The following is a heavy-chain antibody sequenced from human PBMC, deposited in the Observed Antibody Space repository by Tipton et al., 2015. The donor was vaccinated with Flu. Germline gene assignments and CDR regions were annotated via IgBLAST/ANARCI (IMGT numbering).Heavy chain of an antibody. J-gene: IGHJ6*02. CDR2: IHYSGKT. CDR1: GGSIRSASDY. CDR3: ARDRIVNGFWTGYERYGMDV. D-gene: IGHD3/OR15-3a*01. V-gene: IGHV4-39*07. Sequence: TLSLTCTVSGGSIRSASDYWGWVRQTPGKGLEWIGNIHYSGKTYYNMPLKSRVTISVDTSNNQFSLKLTSVTAADTGLYYCARDRIVNGFWTGYERYGMDVWGQGTTVIVSS.